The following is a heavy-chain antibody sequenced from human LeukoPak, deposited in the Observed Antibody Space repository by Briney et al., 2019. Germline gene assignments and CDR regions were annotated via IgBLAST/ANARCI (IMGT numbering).Heavy chain of an antibody. J-gene: IGHJ6*02. CDR2: ISHDGSNN. CDR3: AKATYYYDNSGYYSYYYGMDV. Sequence: PGRSLRLSCAASGFTFSSYAMHWVRQAPGKGLEWVAAISHDGSNNYYADSVKGRFTISRDNSKNTLYLQMNSLRAEDTALYYCAKATYYYDNSGYYSYYYGMDVWGQGTTVTVSS. V-gene: IGHV3-30-3*01. D-gene: IGHD3-22*01. CDR1: GFTFSSYA.